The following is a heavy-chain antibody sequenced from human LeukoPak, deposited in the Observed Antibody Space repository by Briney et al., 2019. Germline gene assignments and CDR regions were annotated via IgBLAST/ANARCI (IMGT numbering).Heavy chain of an antibody. D-gene: IGHD2-15*01. Sequence: GGSLRLSCAASGFTFSSYSMNWVRQAPGKGLEWVSIIYSGGSTYYADSVKGRFTISRDNSKNTLYLQMNSLRAEDTAVYYCARDRGYCSGGSCGMDVWGQGTTVTVSS. V-gene: IGHV3-66*01. CDR1: GFTFSSYS. CDR3: ARDRGYCSGGSCGMDV. CDR2: IYSGGST. J-gene: IGHJ6*02.